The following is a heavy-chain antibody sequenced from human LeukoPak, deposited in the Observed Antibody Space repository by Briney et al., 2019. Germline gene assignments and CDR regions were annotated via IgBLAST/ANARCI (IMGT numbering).Heavy chain of an antibody. J-gene: IGHJ4*02. CDR3: ARRVNNSGFDY. D-gene: IGHD1/OR15-1a*01. V-gene: IGHV4-39*01. Sequence: SETLSLTCTASGGSISSSSYYWGWIRQPPGKGLEWIGSIYYSGSTYYNPSLKSRVTISVDTSKNQFSLKLSSVTAVDTAVYYCARRVNNSGFDYWGQGTLVTVSS. CDR2: IYYSGST. CDR1: GGSISSSSYY.